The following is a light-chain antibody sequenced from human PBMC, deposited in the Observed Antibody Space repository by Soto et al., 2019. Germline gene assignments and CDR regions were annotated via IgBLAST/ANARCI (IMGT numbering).Light chain of an antibody. J-gene: IGKJ4*01. V-gene: IGKV3-11*01. CDR3: QHRYRWPLT. CDR1: QSVSIY. Sequence: EIVLTQSPATLSLSPWDSATLSCRASQSVSIYLAWYQHRPGQAPRLRIYDASNRATGISAMFSGSGSGTDFTLTISSLEPEDFAVYYFQHRYRWPLTFGGGTRVEIK. CDR2: DAS.